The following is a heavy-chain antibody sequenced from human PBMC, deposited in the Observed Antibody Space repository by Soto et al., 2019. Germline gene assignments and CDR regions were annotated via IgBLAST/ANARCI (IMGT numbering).Heavy chain of an antibody. CDR2: ISHDGSNK. V-gene: IGHV3-30*18. CDR3: AKDGRSRWLRIALDV. Sequence: QVQLVESGGGVVQPGRSLRLSCAASGFTFSSYGMHWVRQAPGKGLEWVAVISHDGSNKYYADSVKGRFTISRDNSKNTVDQQMNSLRAEDTAVYYCAKDGRSRWLRIALDVWGQGTTVTVSS. D-gene: IGHD3-10*01. J-gene: IGHJ6*02. CDR1: GFTFSSYG.